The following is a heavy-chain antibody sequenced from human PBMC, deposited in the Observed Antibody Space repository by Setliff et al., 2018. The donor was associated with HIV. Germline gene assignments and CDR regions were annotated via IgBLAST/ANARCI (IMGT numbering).Heavy chain of an antibody. CDR1: GYTFTDYY. J-gene: IGHJ4*02. D-gene: IGHD1-26*01. V-gene: IGHV1-2*02. Sequence: ASVKVSCKASGYTFTDYYIRWVRQAPGQGPEWMGWINPNSGGTNYAQNFQGRVTMTRDTSISTAYMELSRLKSDDTAVYSCASTLIKGGSFYFDYWGQGTLVTVSS. CDR2: INPNSGGT. CDR3: ASTLIKGGSFYFDY.